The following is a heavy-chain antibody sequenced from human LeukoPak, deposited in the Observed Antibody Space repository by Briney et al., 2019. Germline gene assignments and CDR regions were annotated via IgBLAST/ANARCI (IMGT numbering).Heavy chain of an antibody. J-gene: IGHJ5*02. CDR2: IRSKANSYAT. CDR3: TVPDYDILTGYRFDP. CDR1: GFTFSGSA. D-gene: IGHD3-9*01. Sequence: GGSLRLSCAASGFTFSGSAMHWVRQASGKGLEWVGRIRSKANSYATAYAASVKGRFIISRDDSKNTAYLQMNSLKTEDTAMYYCTVPDYDILTGYRFDPWGQGTLVTVSS. V-gene: IGHV3-73*01.